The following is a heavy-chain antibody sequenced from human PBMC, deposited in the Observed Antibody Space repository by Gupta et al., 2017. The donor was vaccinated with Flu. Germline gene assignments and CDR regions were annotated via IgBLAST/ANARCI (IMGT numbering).Heavy chain of an antibody. Sequence: QVQLVESGGGVVQPGRSLRLSCAASGFTFSSYGMHWVRQAPGKGLEWVAVIWYDGSNKYYADSVKGRFTISRDNSKNTLYLQMNSLRAEDTAVYYCAREWLWSGFWGMDVWGQGTTVTVSS. V-gene: IGHV3-33*01. J-gene: IGHJ6*02. CDR1: GFTFSSYG. D-gene: IGHD3-3*01. CDR3: AREWLWSGFWGMDV. CDR2: IWYDGSNK.